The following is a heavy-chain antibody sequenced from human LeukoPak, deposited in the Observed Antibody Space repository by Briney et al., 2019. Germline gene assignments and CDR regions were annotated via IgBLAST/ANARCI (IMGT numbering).Heavy chain of an antibody. Sequence: PGGSLRLSCAASGFTFSSYWMSWVRQAPGKGLEWVANIKQDGSEKYYVDSVKGRFTISRDNAKNSLYLQMNSLRAEDTAVYYCARDIGDSSGWYPNDSVGYFDHWGQGTLVTVSS. CDR1: GFTFSSYW. V-gene: IGHV3-7*01. J-gene: IGHJ4*02. CDR2: IKQDGSEK. D-gene: IGHD6-19*01. CDR3: ARDIGDSSGWYPNDSVGYFDH.